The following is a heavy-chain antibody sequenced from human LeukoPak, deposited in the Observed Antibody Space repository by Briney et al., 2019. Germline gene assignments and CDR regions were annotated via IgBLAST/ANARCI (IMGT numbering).Heavy chain of an antibody. CDR3: ATGSPIYSSSSGDYYYYYMDV. CDR2: FDPEDGET. Sequence: ASVKVSCKVSGYTLTELSMHWVRQAPGKGLEWMGGFDPEDGETIYAQKFQGRVTMTEDTSTDTAYMELSSLRSEDTAVYYCATGSPIYSSSSGDYYYYYMDVWGKGTTVTVSS. J-gene: IGHJ6*03. CDR1: GYTLTELS. V-gene: IGHV1-24*01. D-gene: IGHD6-6*01.